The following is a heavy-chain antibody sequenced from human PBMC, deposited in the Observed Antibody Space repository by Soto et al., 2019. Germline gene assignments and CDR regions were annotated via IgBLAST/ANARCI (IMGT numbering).Heavy chain of an antibody. D-gene: IGHD2-2*03. V-gene: IGHV4-59*08. CDR2: AHDRGTT. Sequence: SETLSLTCTVSGGFMSGYYWSWIRQPPGKGLEYIGYAHDRGTTSYNPSLRSRVSIFVDTSRSQFSLELTSVTAAVTAVYYCARHPYPGYCTKAVCSDWFDPWGQGALVTVSS. CDR3: ARHPYPGYCTKAVCSDWFDP. J-gene: IGHJ5*02. CDR1: GGFMSGYY.